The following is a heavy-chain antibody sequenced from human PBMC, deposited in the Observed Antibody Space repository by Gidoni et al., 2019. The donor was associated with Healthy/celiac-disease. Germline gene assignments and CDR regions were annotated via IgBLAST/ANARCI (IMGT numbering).Heavy chain of an antibody. J-gene: IGHJ4*02. V-gene: IGHV4-34*01. Sequence: QVQPQQWGAGLLKPSETLSLTCALYVGSFSGYYWSWICQPPGKGLDWIGEINHSGSTNYNPSLKRRVTISVDTSKNQFSLKLSAVTAGDTAVYYCARGRGVATRYDYWGQGTLVTVSS. CDR3: ARGRGVATRYDY. D-gene: IGHD5-12*01. CDR2: INHSGST. CDR1: VGSFSGYY.